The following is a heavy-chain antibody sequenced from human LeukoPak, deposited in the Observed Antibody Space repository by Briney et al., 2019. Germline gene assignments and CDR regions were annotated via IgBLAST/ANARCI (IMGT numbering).Heavy chain of an antibody. CDR2: IYTSGST. D-gene: IGHD2-2*01. CDR1: GGSISSGSYY. CDR3: ASRGRYCSSTSCSDY. Sequence: SETLSLTCTVSGGSISSGSYYWSWLRQPAGKGLEWIGRIYTSGSTNYNPSLKSRVTISVDTSKNQFSLKLTSVTAADTAVYYCASRGRYCSSTSCSDYWGQGTLVTVSS. J-gene: IGHJ4*02. V-gene: IGHV4-61*02.